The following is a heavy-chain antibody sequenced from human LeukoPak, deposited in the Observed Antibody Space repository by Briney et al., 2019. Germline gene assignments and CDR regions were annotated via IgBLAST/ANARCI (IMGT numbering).Heavy chain of an antibody. CDR2: ISSSSSYI. J-gene: IGHJ4*02. D-gene: IGHD3-10*01. V-gene: IGHV3-21*01. CDR3: ARDPGYYYGSGSYLDY. Sequence: PGGSLRLSCAASGFTFSSYSMNWVRQAPGKGLEWVSSISSSSSYIYYADSVKGRFTISRDNAKNSLYLQMNSLRAEDTAVYYCARDPGYYYGSGSYLDYWGQGTLVTVSS. CDR1: GFTFSSYS.